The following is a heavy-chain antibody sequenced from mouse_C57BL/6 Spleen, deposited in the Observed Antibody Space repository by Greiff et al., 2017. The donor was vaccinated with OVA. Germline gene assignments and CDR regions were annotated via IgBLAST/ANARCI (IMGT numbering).Heavy chain of an antibody. D-gene: IGHD2-1*01. CDR1: GYAFSSSW. CDR3: ARSHGNYDLGWAMDY. CDR2: IYPGDGDT. J-gene: IGHJ4*01. V-gene: IGHV1-82*01. Sequence: VQLQQSGPELVKPGASVKISCKASGYAFSSSWMNWVKQRPGKGLEWIGRIYPGDGDTNYTGKFQGKATLTADKSSSTAYMQLSSLTSEESAVDCGARSHGNYDLGWAMDYWGQGTSVTVSS.